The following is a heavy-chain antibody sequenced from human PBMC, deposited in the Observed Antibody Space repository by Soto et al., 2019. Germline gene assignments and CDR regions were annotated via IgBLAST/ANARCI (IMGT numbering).Heavy chain of an antibody. CDR3: AVPGITAAGTFAY. J-gene: IGHJ4*02. V-gene: IGHV5-51*03. Sequence: EVQLVQSGAEVKKTGESLKISCKGSGYTFSSYWIGWVRHMPGKGLEWMGISYPGDSDTTYSPSFQGQVTISADKSINTAYLQWSSLKASDTAMYYCAVPGITAAGTFAYWGQGTLVTVSS. D-gene: IGHD6-13*01. CDR1: GYTFSSYW. CDR2: SYPGDSDT.